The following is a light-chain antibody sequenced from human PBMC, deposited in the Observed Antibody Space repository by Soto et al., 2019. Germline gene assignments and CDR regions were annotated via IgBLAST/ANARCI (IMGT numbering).Light chain of an antibody. CDR2: EVS. CDR3: SSYTSSSTYYV. CDR1: SSDVGGYNY. J-gene: IGLJ1*01. V-gene: IGLV2-14*01. Sequence: QSALTQPASVSGSPGQSITICTGTSSDVGGYNYVSWYQQHPGKAPKLMIYEVSNRPSGVSNRFSGSKSGNTASLTISGLQAEDEADYYCSSYTSSSTYYVFGTGTKLTVL.